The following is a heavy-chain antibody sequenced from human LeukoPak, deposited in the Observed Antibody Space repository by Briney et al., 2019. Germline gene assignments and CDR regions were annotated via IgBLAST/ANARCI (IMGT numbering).Heavy chain of an antibody. CDR3: ARYFPAGADY. D-gene: IGHD3-9*01. Sequence: ASVKVSCKASGYTFTSYYMHWVRQAPGQGLEWMGIINPSGGSTSYAQKFQGRVTMTRDTSTSTAYMELRSLRSDDTAVYYCARYFPAGADYWGQGTLVTVSS. V-gene: IGHV1-46*01. J-gene: IGHJ4*02. CDR1: GYTFTSYY. CDR2: INPSGGST.